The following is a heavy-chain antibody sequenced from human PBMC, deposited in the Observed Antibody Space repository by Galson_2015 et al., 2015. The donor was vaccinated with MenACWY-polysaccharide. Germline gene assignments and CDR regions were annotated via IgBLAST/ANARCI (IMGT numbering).Heavy chain of an antibody. CDR3: AKGAAHYGSGNYYDY. CDR1: GFTFRDYG. CDR2: SGTGGGNT. D-gene: IGHD3-10*01. V-gene: IGHV3-23*01. J-gene: IGHJ4*02. Sequence: SLRLSCAASGFTFRDYGMTWVRQAPGKGLEWVSSSGTGGGNTYYADSVRGRFTISRDKSKNTLYLQMDSLRAEDTALYYCAKGAAHYGSGNYYDYWGQGTQVTVSS.